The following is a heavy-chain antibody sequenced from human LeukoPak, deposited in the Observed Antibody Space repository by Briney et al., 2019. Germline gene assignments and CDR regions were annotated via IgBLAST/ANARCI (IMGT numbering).Heavy chain of an antibody. CDR2: ISGSGGST. Sequence: HPGGSLRLSCAASGFTFSSYAMSWVRQAPGKGLERVSAISGSGGSTYYADSVKGRFTISRDNSKNTLYLQMNSLRAEDTAVYYCAKSPSLGWIRYGPTPGYYFDYWGQGTLVTVSS. CDR3: AKSPSLGWIRYGPTPGYYFDY. V-gene: IGHV3-23*01. J-gene: IGHJ4*02. CDR1: GFTFSSYA. D-gene: IGHD4-23*01.